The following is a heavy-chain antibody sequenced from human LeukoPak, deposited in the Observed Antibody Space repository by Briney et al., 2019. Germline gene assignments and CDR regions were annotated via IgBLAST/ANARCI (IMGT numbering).Heavy chain of an antibody. CDR3: ANGLNY. J-gene: IGHJ4*02. Sequence: SLRLSCAASGFTFDDYAMHWVRQAPGEGLEWVSGISWNSGSIGYADSVKGRFTISRDNAKNSLYLQMNSLRAEDTALYYCANGLNYWGQGTLVTVSS. V-gene: IGHV3-9*01. CDR1: GFTFDDYA. CDR2: ISWNSGSI.